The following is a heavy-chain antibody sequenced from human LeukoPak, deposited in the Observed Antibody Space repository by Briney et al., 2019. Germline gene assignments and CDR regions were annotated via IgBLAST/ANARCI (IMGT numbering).Heavy chain of an antibody. CDR2: ISSSGSTI. D-gene: IGHD1-26*01. CDR3: ASVVGWYDYYYGMDV. J-gene: IGHJ6*02. Sequence: GGSLRLSCAASGSTFSDYYMSWIRQAPGKGLEWVSYISSSGSTIYYADSVKGRFTISRDNAKNSLYLQMNSLRAEDTAVYYCASVVGWYDYYYGMDVWGQGTTVTVSS. V-gene: IGHV3-11*01. CDR1: GSTFSDYY.